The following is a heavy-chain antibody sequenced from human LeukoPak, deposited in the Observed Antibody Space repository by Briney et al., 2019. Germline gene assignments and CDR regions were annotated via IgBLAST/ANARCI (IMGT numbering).Heavy chain of an antibody. CDR1: GGSISSGSYY. CDR2: IYPSGST. J-gene: IGHJ5*02. V-gene: IGHV4-61*02. Sequence: SETLSLTCTVSGGSISSGSYYWSWIRQPAGKGLEWIVRIYPSGSTNYNPSLQSRVTISVDTSKNQFSLKLSSVTAADTAVYYCARALPYWFDPWGQGTLVTVSS. CDR3: ARALPYWFDP.